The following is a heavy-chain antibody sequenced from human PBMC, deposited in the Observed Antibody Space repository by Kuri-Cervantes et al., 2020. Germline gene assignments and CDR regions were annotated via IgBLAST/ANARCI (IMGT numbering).Heavy chain of an antibody. CDR1: GFTFSSYS. V-gene: IGHV3-23*01. D-gene: IGHD2-2*01. Sequence: GESLKISCAASGFTFSSYSMNWVRQAPGKGLEWVSGITGSGYNTYYTDSWMGRFTISRDNFKNTLYLQMNSLRAEDTAVYYCAKGGNSCGSTSCHSSYWYSDLWGRGTLVTVSS. J-gene: IGHJ2*01. CDR3: AKGGNSCGSTSCHSSYWYSDL. CDR2: ITGSGYNT.